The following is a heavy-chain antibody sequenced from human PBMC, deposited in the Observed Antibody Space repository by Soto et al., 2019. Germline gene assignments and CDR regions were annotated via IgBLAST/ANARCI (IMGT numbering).Heavy chain of an antibody. CDR1: GASFSGYY. J-gene: IGHJ4*02. CDR2: INHSGST. V-gene: IGHV4-34*01. Sequence: QVQLQQWGAGLLKPSETLSLTCAVYGASFSGYYWSWIRQPPGKGLEWIGEINHSGSTNYNPSLKSRVTMSVDTSKNQFSLKLSSVTAADTAVYYCARVRSPLYDFWSGYAFDYWGQGTLVTVSS. CDR3: ARVRSPLYDFWSGYAFDY. D-gene: IGHD3-3*01.